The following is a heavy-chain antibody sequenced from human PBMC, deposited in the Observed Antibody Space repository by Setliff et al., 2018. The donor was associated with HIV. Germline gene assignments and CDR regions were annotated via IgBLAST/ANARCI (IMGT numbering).Heavy chain of an antibody. J-gene: IGHJ6*02. CDR2: IDWDDDK. CDR1: GFSLSTSGMC. Sequence: SGPTLVNPTQTLTLTCTFSGFSLSTSGMCVSWIRQAPGKALEWLARIDWDDDKYYTTSLKTRLTISKDTSRNQVVLTVTNMDPVDTATYYCARLDYGDYDEGRRYYDYGMDVWGQGTTVTVSS. D-gene: IGHD4-17*01. V-gene: IGHV2-70*11. CDR3: ARLDYGDYDEGRRYYDYGMDV.